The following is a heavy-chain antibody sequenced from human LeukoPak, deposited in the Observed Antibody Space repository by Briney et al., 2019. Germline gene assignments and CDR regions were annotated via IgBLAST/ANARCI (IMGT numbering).Heavy chain of an antibody. V-gene: IGHV3-48*01. CDR3: ARGVPRYYESSGYEDDAFDI. CDR1: GFSFSMYS. J-gene: IGHJ3*02. D-gene: IGHD3-22*01. Sequence: GGSLRLSCAASGFSFSMYSMNWVRQAPGKGLEWVSHISGGSPVIDYADSVKGRFTISRENAKNSLYLQMNSLRAEDTAVYYCARGVPRYYESSGYEDDAFDIWGQGTMVTVSS. CDR2: ISGGSPVI.